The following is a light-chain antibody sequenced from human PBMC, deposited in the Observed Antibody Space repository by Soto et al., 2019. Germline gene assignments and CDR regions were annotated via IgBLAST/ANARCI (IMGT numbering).Light chain of an antibody. CDR2: GTS. V-gene: IGKV3-20*01. Sequence: IVLTQSPGTLSLSPGERVTLSCRASQSISNNHLAWYQQKPGQAPRLLIHGTSNRATGIPDRFSGSGSGTDFTLTISSLQPDDFATYYCQQYNSHRRTFGQGTKVDIK. CDR1: QSISNNH. CDR3: QQYNSHRRT. J-gene: IGKJ1*01.